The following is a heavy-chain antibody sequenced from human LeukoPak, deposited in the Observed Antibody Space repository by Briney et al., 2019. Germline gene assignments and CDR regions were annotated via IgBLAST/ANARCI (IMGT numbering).Heavy chain of an antibody. CDR2: IIHSGRA. V-gene: IGHV4-34*01. D-gene: IGHD3-16*01. Sequence: KPSETLSLTCAVNGGSFSGYYWNWIRQSPGKGLEWIGEIIHSGRANYSPSLKSRLTLTVDPSMNHFSMRLSSVTAADTAVYYCARGNVLTGYASFDYWGQGALVTVSS. J-gene: IGHJ4*02. CDR1: GGSFSGYY. CDR3: ARGNVLTGYASFDY.